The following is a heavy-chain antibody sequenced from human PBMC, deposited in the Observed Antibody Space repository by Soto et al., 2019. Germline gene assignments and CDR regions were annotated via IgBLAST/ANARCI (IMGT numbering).Heavy chain of an antibody. CDR3: SRGDTATFSFDH. CDR1: GGTFSSYA. V-gene: IGHV1-69*13. D-gene: IGHD5-18*01. J-gene: IGHJ4*02. CDR2: IIPIFDTT. Sequence: SVKVSCKASGGTFSSYAISWVRQAPGQGLEWMGGIIPIFDTTNYAQKFQGRVTIVADESTNKAYMELTSLRSEETAVYYCSRGDTATFSFDHWGQGSLVTVSS.